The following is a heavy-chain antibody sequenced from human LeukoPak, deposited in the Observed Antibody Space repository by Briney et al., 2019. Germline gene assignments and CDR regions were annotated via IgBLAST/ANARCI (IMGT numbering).Heavy chain of an antibody. D-gene: IGHD6-19*01. V-gene: IGHV3-30*18. CDR3: AKDGRSSDDAFDI. CDR1: GFTFSRSW. CDR2: LSYDGSNI. Sequence: GGSLRLSCAASGFTFSRSWMSWVRQAPGKGLEWVAALSYDGSNIYYADSVKGRFTISRDNSRNTLYLQMNSLRAEDTAVYYCAKDGRSSDDAFDIWGQGTMVTVSS. J-gene: IGHJ3*02.